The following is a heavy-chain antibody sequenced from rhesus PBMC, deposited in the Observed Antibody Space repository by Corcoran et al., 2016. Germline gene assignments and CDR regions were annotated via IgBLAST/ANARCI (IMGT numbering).Heavy chain of an antibody. CDR1: GGSIRRRY. J-gene: IGHJ6*01. CDR3: VRARRRCSDSGCSYGLDS. CDR2: IYGSGSST. Sequence: QLQLQESGPGLVTPSEPLSVTCAVSGGSIRRRYWSWIRQAPGQGLEWIGYIYGSGSSTNYNPSLKSRVTLSVDTSKNQFSLKLSSVTAADTAVYYCVRARRRCSDSGCSYGLDSWGQGVVVTVSS. V-gene: IGHV4-169*01. D-gene: IGHD2-33*01.